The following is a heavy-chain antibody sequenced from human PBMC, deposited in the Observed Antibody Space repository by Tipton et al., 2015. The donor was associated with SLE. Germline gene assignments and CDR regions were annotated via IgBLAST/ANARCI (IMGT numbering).Heavy chain of an antibody. J-gene: IGHJ1*01. D-gene: IGHD1-14*01. CDR1: GGSLSSYY. Sequence: TLSLTCTVSGGSLSSYYWNWIRQPAGKGLEWIGGIYASGSTNYNPSLKSRVTISVDTSKNQFSLKLSSVTAADTAVYYFATGDLTEYCQHWGQGTLVTFSS. CDR3: ATGDLTEYCQH. V-gene: IGHV4-4*07. CDR2: IYASGST.